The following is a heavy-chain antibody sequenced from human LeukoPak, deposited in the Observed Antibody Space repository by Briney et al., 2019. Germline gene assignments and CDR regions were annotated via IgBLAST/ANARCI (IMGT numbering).Heavy chain of an antibody. CDR2: IIPVLDTP. D-gene: IGHD3-22*01. CDR3: ARDKTDYYDTSGSIRAWDS. J-gene: IGHJ4*02. Sequence: ASVKVSCKVVAYDFTGYYIHWVRQAPGQGPEWMGGIIPVLDTPIYAQKFQGRVTITADESTRTAYMEMSSLRSEDTAVYFCARDKTDYYDTSGSIRAWDSWGQGTLVTVSS. CDR1: AYDFTGYY. V-gene: IGHV1-69*13.